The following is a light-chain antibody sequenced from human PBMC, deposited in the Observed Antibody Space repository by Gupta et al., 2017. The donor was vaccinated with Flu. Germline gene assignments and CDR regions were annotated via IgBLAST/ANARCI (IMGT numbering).Light chain of an antibody. Sequence: AIRMTQSPSSFSASTGDRVTITCRASQGISSYLAWYQQKPGKAPKLLIYAASTLRSGVPSRFSGSGSGTDFTLTISCLQSEDFATYYCQQYYSYLYSFGQGTKLEIK. CDR3: QQYYSYLYS. CDR2: AAS. V-gene: IGKV1-8*01. CDR1: QGISSY. J-gene: IGKJ2*03.